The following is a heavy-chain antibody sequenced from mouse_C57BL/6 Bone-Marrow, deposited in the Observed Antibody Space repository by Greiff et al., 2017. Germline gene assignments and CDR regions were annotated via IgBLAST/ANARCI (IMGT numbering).Heavy chain of an antibody. CDR1: GYTFTSYW. CDR2: IHPNSGST. CDR3: SRRGDYDYPLAS. V-gene: IGHV1-64*01. Sequence: QVQLQQPGAELVKPGASVKLSCKASGYTFTSYWMHWVKQRPGQGLEWIGMIHPNSGSTNYNEKFKSKATLTVDKSSSTAYMQLSSLTSEDSAVYYFSRRGDYDYPLASLGQGTLVTVSA. J-gene: IGHJ3*01. D-gene: IGHD2-4*01.